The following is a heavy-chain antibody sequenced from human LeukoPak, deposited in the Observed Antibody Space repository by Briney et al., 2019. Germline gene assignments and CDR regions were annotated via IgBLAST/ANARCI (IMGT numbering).Heavy chain of an antibody. D-gene: IGHD1-1*01. CDR3: ARVTGTVDY. J-gene: IGHJ4*02. CDR2: ISGSGVST. Sequence: GESLRLSCAASGFIFSSYVMNWVHQAPGKGLEWVSVISGSGVSTYYADSVKGRCTISRDNSKNMLYLQMNSLRAEDTAVYYCARVTGTVDYWGQGTLVTVFS. CDR1: GFIFSSYV. V-gene: IGHV3-23*01.